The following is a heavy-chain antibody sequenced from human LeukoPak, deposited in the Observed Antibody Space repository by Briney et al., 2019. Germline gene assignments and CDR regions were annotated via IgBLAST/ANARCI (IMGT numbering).Heavy chain of an antibody. CDR2: ISGSGGST. V-gene: IGHV3-23*01. J-gene: IGHJ4*02. CDR3: ARFKPGLYYFDY. CDR1: GFTFSSYP. Sequence: GGSLRLSCSASGFTFSSYPMSWVRQAPGKGLVWGSAISGSGGSTYYADSVKGRFTISRDNSKNTLYLQMNSLRAEDTAVYYCARFKPGLYYFDYWGQGPLVTVSS.